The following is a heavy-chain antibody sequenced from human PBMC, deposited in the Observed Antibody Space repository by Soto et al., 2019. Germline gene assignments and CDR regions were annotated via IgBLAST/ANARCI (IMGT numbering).Heavy chain of an antibody. CDR3: VRHPVLKGPSSY. D-gene: IGHD6-6*01. J-gene: IGHJ4*02. CDR1: GYSFTSYW. CDR2: IYAGDSET. Sequence: EVQLVQSGAEVKKPGESLKISCKGSGYSFTSYWIGWVRQMPGRGLEWMGIIYAGDSETRYSPSFQGQVTISVDKSINTPYLQWNSLKASDTAMYYCVRHPVLKGPSSYWGQGTLVNVSS. V-gene: IGHV5-51*01.